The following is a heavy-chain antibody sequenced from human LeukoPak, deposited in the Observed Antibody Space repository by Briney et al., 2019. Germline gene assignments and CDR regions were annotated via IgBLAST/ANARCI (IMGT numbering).Heavy chain of an antibody. CDR2: IYYSGST. CDR1: GGSISSSSYY. CDR3: ARDGYYDFWSGYLGTVDY. V-gene: IGHV4-39*07. D-gene: IGHD3-3*01. J-gene: IGHJ4*02. Sequence: PSETLSLTCTVSGGSISSSSYYWGWIRQPPGKGLEWIGSIYYSGSTYYNPSLKSRVTISVDTSKNQFSLKLSSVTAADTAVYYCARDGYYDFWSGYLGTVDYWGQGTLVTVSS.